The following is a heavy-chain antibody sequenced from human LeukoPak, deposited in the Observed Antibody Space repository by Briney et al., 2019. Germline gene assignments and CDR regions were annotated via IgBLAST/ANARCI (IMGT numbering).Heavy chain of an antibody. D-gene: IGHD6-19*01. CDR3: ARKSDRAVAGTGFDN. CDR1: GYSFTNYY. Sequence: ASVKVSCKASGYSFTNYYMHWVRQAPGQGLEWMGIINIIGGSTRYAQKFQGRVTMTRDTSTSTVYMELSSLRSEDTAVYYCARKSDRAVAGTGFDNWGQGTLVTVSS. CDR2: INIIGGST. V-gene: IGHV1-46*01. J-gene: IGHJ4*02.